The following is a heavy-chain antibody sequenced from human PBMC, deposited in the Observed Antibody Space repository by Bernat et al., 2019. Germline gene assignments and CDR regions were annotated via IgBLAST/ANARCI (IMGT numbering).Heavy chain of an antibody. V-gene: IGHV4-39*01. J-gene: IGHJ4*02. CDR1: GGSISSSSYY. Sequence: QLQLQESGPGLVKPSETLSLTCTVSGGSISSSSYYWGWIRQPPGKGLEWIGSIYNSGSTYYNPSLKSRVTMSVDTSKNQFALKLSSVPAADTAVYYCARRSGSGYDYLFDYWGQRTLVTVSS. CDR3: ARRSGSGYDYLFDY. CDR2: IYNSGST. D-gene: IGHD5-12*01.